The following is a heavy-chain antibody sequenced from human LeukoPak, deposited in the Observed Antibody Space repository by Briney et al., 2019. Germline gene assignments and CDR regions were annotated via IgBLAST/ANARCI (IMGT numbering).Heavy chain of an antibody. CDR2: IVVDSGNT. CDR3: AAARGGTAAYDY. CDR1: GFTYTSSA. Sequence: GASVKVSCKASGFTYTSSAVQWVRQARGQRLEWIGWIVVDSGNTNYAQKFQERVTITRDMSTSTAYMELSSLRSEDTAVYYCAAARGGTAAYDYWGQGTLVTVFS. V-gene: IGHV1-58*01. D-gene: IGHD2-2*01. J-gene: IGHJ4*02.